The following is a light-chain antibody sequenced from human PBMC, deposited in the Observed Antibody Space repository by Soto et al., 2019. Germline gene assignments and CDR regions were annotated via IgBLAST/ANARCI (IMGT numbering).Light chain of an antibody. J-gene: IGKJ2*01. CDR3: QQYNDWPPST. Sequence: EIVMTQSPATLSVSPGERATLSCRASQSITNNLAWYQQKPGQAPRLIIYGASTRATAIPARFSGSGFGTEFTLTISSLQSEDFAVYCCQQYNDWPPSTFGQGTKVEI. V-gene: IGKV3-15*01. CDR1: QSITNN. CDR2: GAS.